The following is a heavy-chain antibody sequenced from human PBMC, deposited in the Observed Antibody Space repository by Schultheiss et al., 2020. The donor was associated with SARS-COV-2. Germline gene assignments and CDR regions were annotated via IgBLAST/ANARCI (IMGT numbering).Heavy chain of an antibody. CDR2: ISSSGMTI. V-gene: IGHV3-48*04. CDR1: GFIFSDYA. D-gene: IGHD1-1*01. CDR3: ARDGALEGSDY. Sequence: GGSLRLSCAASGFIFSDYAMNWVRRAPGKGLEWVSYISSSGMTIHYADSVKGRFTISRDNTKNALYLQMNSLRAEDTALYYCARDGALEGSDYWGQGTLVTVSS. J-gene: IGHJ4*02.